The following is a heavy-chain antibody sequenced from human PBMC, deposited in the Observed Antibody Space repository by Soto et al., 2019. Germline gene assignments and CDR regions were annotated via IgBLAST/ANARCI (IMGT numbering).Heavy chain of an antibody. CDR3: AREKVGTTFFDN. D-gene: IGHD1-1*01. J-gene: IGHJ4*02. CDR2: IYPSVSS. CDR1: GFAINRGYY. V-gene: IGHV4-38-2*02. Sequence: PSETLSLTCSVSGFAINRGYYSGWVRQPPGKGLEWIGSIYPSVSSYHNPSLATRLRLSIDTSKNQFTLNLTSVTAADTALYFCAREKVGTTFFDNWGQGIQVTVSS.